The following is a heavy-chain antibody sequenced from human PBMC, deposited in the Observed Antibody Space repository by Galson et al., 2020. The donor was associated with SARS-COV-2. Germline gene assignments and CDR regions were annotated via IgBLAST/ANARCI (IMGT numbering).Heavy chain of an antibody. CDR3: ASPAPLTYYYGSGTDPPPYYYYGMDV. Sequence: GESLKISCAASGFTFSSYAMHWVRQAPGKGLEWVAVISYDGSNKYYADSVKGRFTISRDNSKNTLYLQMNSLRAEDTAVYYCASPAPLTYYYGSGTDPPPYYYYGMDVWGQGTTVTVSS. V-gene: IGHV3-30*04. CDR2: ISYDGSNK. J-gene: IGHJ6*02. D-gene: IGHD3-10*01. CDR1: GFTFSSYA.